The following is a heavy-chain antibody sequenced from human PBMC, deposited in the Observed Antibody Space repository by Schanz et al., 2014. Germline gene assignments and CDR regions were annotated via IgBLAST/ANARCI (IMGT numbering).Heavy chain of an antibody. J-gene: IGHJ4*02. CDR3: AKGFGGYDLVLDY. D-gene: IGHD5-12*01. CDR1: GFTFTTLG. CDR2: ILSDGSKQ. Sequence: QVQLVESGGGVVQPGGSLRLSWAASGFTFTTLGMHLVRRGPGKDRDWVALILSDGSKQYHADSVKGRFTNSRDNSKNTLSLQMNSLRAEDTAVYYCAKGFGGYDLVLDYWGQGTVVTVSS. V-gene: IGHV3-30*02.